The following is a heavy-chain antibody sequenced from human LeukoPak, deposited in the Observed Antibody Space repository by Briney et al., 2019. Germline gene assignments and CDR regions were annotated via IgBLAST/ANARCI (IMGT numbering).Heavy chain of an antibody. CDR1: GFTFSSYS. CDR2: ISSSSSYI. J-gene: IGHJ3*02. Sequence: GGSLRLSCAASGFTFSSYSMNWVRQAPGKGLEWVSSISSSSSYIYYADSVKGRFTISRDNAKNSLYLQMNSLRAEDTAVYYCARPIAVAGTPDAFDIWGQGTMVTVSS. D-gene: IGHD6-19*01. V-gene: IGHV3-21*01. CDR3: ARPIAVAGTPDAFDI.